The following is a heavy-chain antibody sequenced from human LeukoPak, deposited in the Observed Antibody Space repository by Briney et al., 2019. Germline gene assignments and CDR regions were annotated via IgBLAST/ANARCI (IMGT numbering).Heavy chain of an antibody. D-gene: IGHD6-6*01. CDR3: ARHEYSSPFDY. Sequence: SETLSLTCTVSGGSISSYYWSWIRQPPGKGLEWIGYIYYSGSTNYNPSLKSRVTISVDTSKNQFSLKLSSVTAADTAVYYCARHEYSSPFDYWGQGTLVTVSS. V-gene: IGHV4-59*08. CDR2: IYYSGST. CDR1: GGSISSYY. J-gene: IGHJ4*02.